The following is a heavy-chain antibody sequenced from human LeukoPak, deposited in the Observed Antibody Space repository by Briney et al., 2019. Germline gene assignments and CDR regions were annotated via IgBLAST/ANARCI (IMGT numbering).Heavy chain of an antibody. CDR3: TRVPGYYNMDV. CDR2: IRSKAYGGTT. J-gene: IGHJ6*03. V-gene: IGHV3-49*03. CDR1: GFIFGDYA. Sequence: GGSLRLSCTASGFIFGDYAMSWFRQAPGKGLEWVGFIRSKAYGGTTQYAASVKGRFTISRDDSKSIAYLQMNSLKTEDTAVYYCTRVPGYYNMDVWGKGTTVTVSS.